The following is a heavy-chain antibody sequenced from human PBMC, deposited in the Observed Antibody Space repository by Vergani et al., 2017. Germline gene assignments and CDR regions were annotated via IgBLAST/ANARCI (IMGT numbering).Heavy chain of an antibody. CDR1: GYSFTSYW. CDR2: IYPGDSAT. V-gene: IGHV5-51*01. J-gene: IGHJ6*02. CDR3: AREGAGYSYGNDYYYYGLDV. D-gene: IGHD5-18*01. Sequence: EVQLVQSGAEVKKPGESLKISCKGSGYSFTSYWIVWVRQMPGKGLEWMGIIYPGDSATRYSPSFQGQVTISADKSISTAYLQWSSLKASDTAMYYCAREGAGYSYGNDYYYYGLDVWGQGTTVTVSS.